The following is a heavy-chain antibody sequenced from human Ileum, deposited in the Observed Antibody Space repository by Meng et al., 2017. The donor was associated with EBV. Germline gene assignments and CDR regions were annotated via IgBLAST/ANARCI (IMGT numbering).Heavy chain of an antibody. Sequence: ESGPGMGKPLGTLALTCAVTGDSVSGGYWWRWVRQPPGKGLEWIGEVYHDGATNYHPSLKSRVTISLDKSKNEVNLHLNSLTAADTAVYFCARSSPIVRGLDYWGQGTLVTVSS. CDR1: GDSVSGGYW. D-gene: IGHD3-10*01. J-gene: IGHJ4*02. CDR3: ARSSPIVRGLDY. CDR2: VYHDGAT. V-gene: IGHV4-4*02.